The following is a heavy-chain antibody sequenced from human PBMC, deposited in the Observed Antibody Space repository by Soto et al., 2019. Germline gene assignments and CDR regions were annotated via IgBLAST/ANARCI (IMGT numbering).Heavy chain of an antibody. Sequence: ASVKVSCKASGYTFTSYGISWVRQAPGQGLEWMGWISAYNGNTNYAQKLQGRVTMTTDTSTSTAYMELRSLRSDDTAVYYRARVSPASSSGWPSGRDVWGKGPRFTVPS. CDR2: ISAYNGNT. J-gene: IGHJ6*04. CDR3: ARVSPASSSGWPSGRDV. CDR1: GYTFTSYG. V-gene: IGHV1-18*01. D-gene: IGHD6-19*01.